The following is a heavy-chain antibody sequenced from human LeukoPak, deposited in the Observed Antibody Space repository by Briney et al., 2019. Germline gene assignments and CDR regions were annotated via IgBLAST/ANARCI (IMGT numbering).Heavy chain of an antibody. CDR2: IYYSGST. V-gene: IGHV4-59*08. CDR3: ARHLLGGYGDYLAVFDY. D-gene: IGHD4-17*01. J-gene: IGHJ4*02. CDR1: GGSISSYY. Sequence: SETLSLTCTVSGGSISSYYWSWIRQPPGKGLEWIGYIYYSGSTNYNPSLKSRVTISVDTTKNQFSLKLSSVTAADTAVYYCARHLLGGYGDYLAVFDYWGQGTLVTVSS.